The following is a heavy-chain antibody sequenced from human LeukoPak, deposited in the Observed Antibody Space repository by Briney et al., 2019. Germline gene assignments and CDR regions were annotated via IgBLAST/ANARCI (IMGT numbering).Heavy chain of an antibody. CDR1: GGSFSGYY. CDR3: ARAGSSGCVDY. D-gene: IGHD3-22*01. CDR2: IYYSGST. J-gene: IGHJ4*02. V-gene: IGHV4-30-4*01. Sequence: PSETLSLTCAVYGGSFSGYYWSWIRQPPGKGLEWIGYIYYSGSTYYNPSLKSRVTISVDTSKNQFSLKLSSVTAADTAVYYCARAGSSGCVDYWGQGTLVTVSS.